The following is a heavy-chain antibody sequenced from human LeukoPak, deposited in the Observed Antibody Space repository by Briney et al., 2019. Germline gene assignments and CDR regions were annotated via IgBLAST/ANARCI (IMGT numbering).Heavy chain of an antibody. V-gene: IGHV5-51*01. J-gene: IGHJ5*02. Sequence: GESLKISCKGSGYSFTSYWIGWVRQMPGKGLEWMGIFYPGDSDTRYSPSFQGQVTISADKSISTAYLQWSSLKASDTAMYYCARHIEGAGRGPESWGQGTLVTVSS. D-gene: IGHD1-26*01. CDR3: ARHIEGAGRGPES. CDR2: FYPGDSDT. CDR1: GYSFTSYW.